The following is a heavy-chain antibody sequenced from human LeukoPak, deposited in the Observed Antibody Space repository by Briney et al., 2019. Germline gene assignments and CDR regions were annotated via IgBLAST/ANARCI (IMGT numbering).Heavy chain of an antibody. CDR2: IYYSGST. V-gene: IGHV4-39*07. J-gene: IGHJ4*02. CDR1: GGSISSSSYY. D-gene: IGHD2-15*01. CDR3: ARDHCSGGSCYSPLFDY. Sequence: PSETLSLTCTVSGGSISSSSYYWGWIRQPPGKGLEWIGSIYYSGSTYYNPSLKSRVTISVDTSKNQFSLKLSSVTAADTAVYYCARDHCSGGSCYSPLFDYWGQGTLVTVSS.